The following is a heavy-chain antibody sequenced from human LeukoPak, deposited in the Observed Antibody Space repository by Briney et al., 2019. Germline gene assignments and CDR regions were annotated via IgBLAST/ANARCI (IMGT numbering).Heavy chain of an antibody. CDR2: ISESGTTI. CDR3: ARDSQWRAFDI. Sequence: GGSLRLSCAASRFTFSSYDMNWVRQAPGKGLEWVSHISESGTTIYYADSVKGRFTISRDNTKNSLYLLMNSLRAEDTAIYYCARDSQWRAFDIWGQGTMVTVSS. D-gene: IGHD6-19*01. V-gene: IGHV3-48*03. J-gene: IGHJ3*02. CDR1: RFTFSSYD.